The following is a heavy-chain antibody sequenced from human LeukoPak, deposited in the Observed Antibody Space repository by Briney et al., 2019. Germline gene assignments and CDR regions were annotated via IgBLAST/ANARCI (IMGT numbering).Heavy chain of an antibody. V-gene: IGHV3-23*01. D-gene: IGHD6-13*01. CDR3: AKPGGPGIAARGAFDD. CDR2: ISGPGTSA. Sequence: GGSLRLSCAASGFTFSDYALNWVRQAPVKGLEWVSGISGPGTSAYYTDSVKGRFTISRDNSKNTLYLQMDSLTVEDTAIYYCAKPGGPGIAARGAFDDWGQGIMVTVSS. J-gene: IGHJ3*01. CDR1: GFTFSDYA.